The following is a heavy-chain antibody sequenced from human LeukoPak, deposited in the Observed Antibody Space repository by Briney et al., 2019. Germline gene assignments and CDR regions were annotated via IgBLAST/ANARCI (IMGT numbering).Heavy chain of an antibody. D-gene: IGHD2-2*01. V-gene: IGHV4-38-2*01. J-gene: IGHJ3*02. CDR2: MYHSGST. Sequence: SETLSLTCAVSGYPISGGYYWGWIRQPPGKGLEWIGSMYHSGSTYYNPSLKSRVTISVDTSNNQFSLKLNSVTAADTAVYYCARQAYSSSSSSYIWGQGTMVTVSS. CDR3: ARQAYSSSSSSYI. CDR1: GYPISGGYY.